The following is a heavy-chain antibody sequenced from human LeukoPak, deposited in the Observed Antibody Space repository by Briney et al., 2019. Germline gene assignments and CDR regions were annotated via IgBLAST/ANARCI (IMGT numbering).Heavy chain of an antibody. V-gene: IGHV3-23*01. CDR1: GFTFSSYA. D-gene: IGHD3-22*01. CDR2: ISGSGDNT. Sequence: GGSLRLSCAASGFTFSSYAMSWVRQAPGKGLEWVSGISGSGDNTYYADSVKGRFTISRDNSKNTLYLQMNSLRAEDTALYYCAKGSYYDSSGTYYFDYWGQGTLVTVSS. CDR3: AKGSYYDSSGTYYFDY. J-gene: IGHJ4*02.